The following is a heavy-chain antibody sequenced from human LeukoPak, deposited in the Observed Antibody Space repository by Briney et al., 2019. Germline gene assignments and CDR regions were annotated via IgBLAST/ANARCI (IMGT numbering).Heavy chain of an antibody. D-gene: IGHD3/OR15-3a*01. CDR1: DYSISADYF. V-gene: IGHV4-38-2*02. Sequence: WETLSLTCTVSDYSISADYFWGWIRQPPGKGLEWIRSVYHTGSTFYNPSLQSRLTISVDTSKNQFSLQLSSVTAADTALYYCARGLGPTNWHYYMDVWGKGTTVTVSS. CDR2: VYHTGST. CDR3: ARGLGPTNWHYYMDV. J-gene: IGHJ6*03.